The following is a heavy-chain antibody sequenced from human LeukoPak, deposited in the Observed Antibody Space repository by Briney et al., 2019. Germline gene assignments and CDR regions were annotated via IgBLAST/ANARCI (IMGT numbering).Heavy chain of an antibody. CDR2: ISYDGSNK. CDR3: TRDQEGSDY. CDR1: GFTFSSYA. V-gene: IGHV3-30*04. Sequence: GGSLRLSCAASGFTFSSYAMHWVRQAPGKGLEWVAVISYDGSNKYYADSVKGRFTISRDNSKNTLYLQMNSLRAEDTAVYYCTRDQEGSDYWGQGTLVTVSS. J-gene: IGHJ4*02.